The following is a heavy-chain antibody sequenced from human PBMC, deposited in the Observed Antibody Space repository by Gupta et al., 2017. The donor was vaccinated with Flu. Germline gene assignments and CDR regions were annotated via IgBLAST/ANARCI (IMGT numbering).Heavy chain of an antibody. CDR3: ARDGPGTTPTLGMDV. CDR2: IIPIFGTA. Sequence: QVQLVQSGAEVKKPGSSVTVSCKASGGAFSSYAISWVRQAPGQGLEWMGGIIPIFGTANYAQKFQGRVTITADESTSTAYMELSSLRSEDTAVYYCARDGPGTTPTLGMDVWGQGTTVTVSS. D-gene: IGHD1-7*01. CDR1: GGAFSSYA. J-gene: IGHJ6*02. V-gene: IGHV1-69*01.